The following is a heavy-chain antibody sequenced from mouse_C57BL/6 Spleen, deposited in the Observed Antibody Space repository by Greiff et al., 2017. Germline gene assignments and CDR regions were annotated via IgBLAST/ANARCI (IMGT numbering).Heavy chain of an antibody. D-gene: IGHD1-1*01. CDR1: GYTFTEYT. CDR3: ARREEGRGSSRAWFAY. J-gene: IGHJ3*01. Sequence: VQGVESGAELVKPGASVKLSCKASGYTFTEYTIHWVKQRSGQGLEWIGWFYPGSGSIKYNEKFKDKATLTADKSSSTVYMELSSLTSEDSAVYFGARREEGRGSSRAWFAYWGQGTLVTVSA. CDR2: FYPGSGSI. V-gene: IGHV1-62-2*01.